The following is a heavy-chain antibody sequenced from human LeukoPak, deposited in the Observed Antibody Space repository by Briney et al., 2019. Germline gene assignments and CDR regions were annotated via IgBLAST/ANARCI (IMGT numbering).Heavy chain of an antibody. D-gene: IGHD6-13*01. Sequence: PGGSPRLSCAASGFTFSSYSMNWVRQAPGKGLEWVSSISSSSYIYYADSVKGRFTISRDNAKNSLYLQMNSLRAEDTAVYYCAREMILGTSSSGTFDYWGQGTLVTVSS. J-gene: IGHJ4*02. CDR3: AREMILGTSSSGTFDY. V-gene: IGHV3-21*01. CDR1: GFTFSSYS. CDR2: ISSSSYI.